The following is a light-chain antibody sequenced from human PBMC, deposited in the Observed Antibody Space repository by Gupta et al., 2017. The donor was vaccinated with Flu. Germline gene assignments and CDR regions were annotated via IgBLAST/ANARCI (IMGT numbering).Light chain of an antibody. Sequence: GERATLSCRASQSVGSSLAWYQQKPGQAPRLLMYDASNRATGIPARFSGSGSGTDFTLTISSLEPEDFAVYYCQQRTDWPPTFGQGTKVEIK. CDR2: DAS. CDR1: QSVGSS. V-gene: IGKV3-11*01. CDR3: QQRTDWPPT. J-gene: IGKJ1*01.